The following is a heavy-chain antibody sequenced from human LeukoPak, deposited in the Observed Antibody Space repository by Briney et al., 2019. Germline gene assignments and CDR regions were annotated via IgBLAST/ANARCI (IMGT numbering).Heavy chain of an antibody. D-gene: IGHD3-16*02. CDR3: ASPYVWGSYRNLYAFDI. V-gene: IGHV3-21*01. J-gene: IGHJ3*02. Sequence: TGGSLRLSCAASGFTFSDYCMSWIRQAPGKGLEWVSSISSSSSYIYYADSVKGRFTISRDNAKNSLYLQMNSLRAEDTAVYYCASPYVWGSYRNLYAFDIWGQGTMVTVSS. CDR2: ISSSSSYI. CDR1: GFTFSDYC.